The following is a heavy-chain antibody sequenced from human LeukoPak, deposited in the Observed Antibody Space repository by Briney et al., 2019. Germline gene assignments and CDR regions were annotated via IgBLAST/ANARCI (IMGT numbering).Heavy chain of an antibody. CDR3: ARGRAAAGYDY. Sequence: SETLSLTCAVYGGSFSGYYWSWIRQPPGKGLEWIGEINHSGSTNYNPSLKSRVTISVDTSKNQFSLKLRSVTAADTAVYYCARGRAAAGYDYWGQGTLVTVSS. CDR1: GGSFSGYY. D-gene: IGHD6-13*01. J-gene: IGHJ4*02. V-gene: IGHV4-34*01. CDR2: INHSGST.